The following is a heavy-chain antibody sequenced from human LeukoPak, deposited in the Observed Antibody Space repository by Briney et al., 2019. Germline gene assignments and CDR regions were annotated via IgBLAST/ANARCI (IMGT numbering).Heavy chain of an antibody. J-gene: IGHJ4*02. V-gene: IGHV3-23*01. Sequence: GGSLRLSCAASGFTFSSYDMSWVRQAPGKGLEWVSGISGGGVTTYYADSVKGRCTISRDNSKNTLYLQMNSLRAEDTAVYYCAKGSHSSGYSSFDYWGQGTLVTVSS. CDR3: AKGSHSSGYSSFDY. D-gene: IGHD6-19*01. CDR2: ISGGGVTT. CDR1: GFTFSSYD.